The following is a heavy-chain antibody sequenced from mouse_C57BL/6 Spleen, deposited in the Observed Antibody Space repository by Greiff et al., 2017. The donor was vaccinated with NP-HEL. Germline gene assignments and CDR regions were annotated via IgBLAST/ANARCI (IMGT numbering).Heavy chain of an antibody. V-gene: IGHV3-6*01. CDR2: ISYDGSN. D-gene: IGHD1-1*01. J-gene: IGHJ2*01. CDR3: ARNPYYYGSSYEDY. Sequence: EVKVEESGPGLVKPSQSLSLTCSVTGYSITSGYYWNWIRQFPGNKLEWMGYISYDGSNNYNPSLKNRISITRDTSKNQFFLKLNSVTTEDTATYYCARNPYYYGSSYEDYWGQGTTLTVSS. CDR1: GYSITSGYY.